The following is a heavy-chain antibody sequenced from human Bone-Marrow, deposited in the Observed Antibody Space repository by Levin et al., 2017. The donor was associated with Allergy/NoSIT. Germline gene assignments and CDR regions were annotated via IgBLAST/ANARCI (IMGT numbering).Heavy chain of an antibody. CDR3: ATPGLYSSSSGQGYFDY. CDR2: ISGSGGST. V-gene: IGHV3-23*01. D-gene: IGHD6-6*01. J-gene: IGHJ4*02. Sequence: GESLKISCAASGFTFSSYAMSWVRQAPGKGLEWVSAISGSGGSTYYADSVKGRFTISRDNSKNTLYLQMNSLRAEDTAVYYCATPGLYSSSSGQGYFDYWGQGTLVTVSS. CDR1: GFTFSSYA.